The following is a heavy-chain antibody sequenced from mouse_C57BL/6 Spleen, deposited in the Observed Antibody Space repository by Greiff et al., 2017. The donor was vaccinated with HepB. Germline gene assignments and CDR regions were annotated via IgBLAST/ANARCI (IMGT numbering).Heavy chain of an antibody. CDR2: ISSGGSYT. J-gene: IGHJ4*01. D-gene: IGHD2-4*01. CDR1: GFTFSSYG. CDR3: ARHTYYDLDGAMDY. V-gene: IGHV5-6*01. Sequence: EVQVVESGGDLVKPGGSLKLSCAASGFTFSSYGLSWVRQTPDKRLEWFATISSGGSYTYYPDSVKGRFTISRDNAKTTLDLQMSSLKSEDTAMYYCARHTYYDLDGAMDYWGQGTSVTVSS.